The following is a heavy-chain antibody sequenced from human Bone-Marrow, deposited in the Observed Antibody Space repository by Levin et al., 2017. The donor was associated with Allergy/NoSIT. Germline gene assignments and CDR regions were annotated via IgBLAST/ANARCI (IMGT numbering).Heavy chain of an antibody. D-gene: IGHD2-2*01. V-gene: IGHV3-23*01. CDR2: IGGSGTP. CDR3: AREALDCGPTSCYPHYFDY. Sequence: SCTASGFTFNTYDMSWVRQAPGKGLEWVSTIGGSGTPYYADSVRGRFTISRDNSKRMLFLQMNTLRVDDTAVYYCAREALDCGPTSCYPHYFDYWGQGSLVAVSS. CDR1: GFTFNTYD. J-gene: IGHJ4*02.